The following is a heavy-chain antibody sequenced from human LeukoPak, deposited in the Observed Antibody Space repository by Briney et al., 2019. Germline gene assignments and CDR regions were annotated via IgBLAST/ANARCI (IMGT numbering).Heavy chain of an antibody. V-gene: IGHV1-18*01. J-gene: IGHJ6*03. CDR2: ISAHNDYA. Sequence: ASVKVSCKASGYNFTSYGISWVRQAPGQGLEWMGWISAHNDYANYAQNLQGRVTMTRNTSISTAYMELSSLRSEDTAVYYCARGADVDTAMVTSHYYYYYMDVWGKGTTVTISS. CDR3: ARGADVDTAMVTSHYYYYYMDV. CDR1: GYNFTSYG. D-gene: IGHD5-18*01.